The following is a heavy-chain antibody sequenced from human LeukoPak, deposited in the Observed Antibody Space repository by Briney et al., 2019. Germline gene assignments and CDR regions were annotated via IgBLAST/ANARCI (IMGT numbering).Heavy chain of an antibody. CDR1: GYTFTSYY. D-gene: IGHD1-26*01. CDR2: ISPGGGST. V-gene: IGHV1-46*01. CDR3: ARALSGSYDWFDP. J-gene: IGHJ5*02. Sequence: ASVKVSCKASGYTFTSYYMHWVRQAPGQGLEWMGIISPGGGSTTYAQKFQGRLTMTRDASTSTVYMELSSLRSEDTAVYYCARALSGSYDWFDPWGQGTLVTVSS.